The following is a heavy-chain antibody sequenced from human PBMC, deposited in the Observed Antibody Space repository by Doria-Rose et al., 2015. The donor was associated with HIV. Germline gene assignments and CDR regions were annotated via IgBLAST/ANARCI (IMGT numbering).Heavy chain of an antibody. CDR1: GVSLSSPGMG. V-gene: IGHV2-26*01. Sequence: QVTLKESGPVLVKPTETLTLTCTVSGVSLSSPGMGVSWIRQPPGKALEWLANIFSDDEGSYKTSLKSRLTISRGTSKSQVVLTMIDMDPVDTATYYCARIKSSRWYHKYYFDFWGQGTLVIVSA. J-gene: IGHJ4*02. D-gene: IGHD6-13*01. CDR3: ARIKSSRWYHKYYFDF. CDR2: IFSDDEG.